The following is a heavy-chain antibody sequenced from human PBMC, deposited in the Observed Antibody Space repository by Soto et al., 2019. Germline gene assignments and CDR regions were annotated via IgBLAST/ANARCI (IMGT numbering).Heavy chain of an antibody. CDR2: IYYSGST. J-gene: IGHJ4*02. Sequence: QLQLQESGPGLVKPSETLSLTCTVTGGSVSSSNYYLGWIRQSPGKGLEWIGSIYYSGSTYYNPSLESRVTISVDKSKNQFSLKVISVTAADTAVYYCARLEGLATISYYFDYWGQGTLVTVSS. CDR3: ARLEGLATISYYFDY. V-gene: IGHV4-39*01. CDR1: GGSVSSSNYY. D-gene: IGHD3-9*01.